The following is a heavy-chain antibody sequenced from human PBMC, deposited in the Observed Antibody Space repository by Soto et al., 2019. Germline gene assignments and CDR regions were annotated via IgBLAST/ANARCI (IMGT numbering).Heavy chain of an antibody. V-gene: IGHV3-7*01. Sequence: EVQLVESGGALVQPGGSLRLSCAASGFTFSRYWMRWVRQSPGKGLEWVANIKPDGSEKYYVDSMKGRFTISRDNAKNSLYLQMYSLRAEDSAVYYCARGGGDSRGHLDYWGQGTLVTASS. J-gene: IGHJ4*02. CDR1: GFTFSRYW. CDR2: IKPDGSEK. D-gene: IGHD6-19*01. CDR3: ARGGGDSRGHLDY.